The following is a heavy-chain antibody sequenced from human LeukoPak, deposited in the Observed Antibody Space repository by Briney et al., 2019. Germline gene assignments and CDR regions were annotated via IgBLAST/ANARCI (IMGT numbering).Heavy chain of an antibody. V-gene: IGHV1-2*06. D-gene: IGHD6-13*01. Sequence: ASVKVSCKASGYTFTGYYMHWVRQAPGQGLEWMGRINPNSGGTNYAQKFQGRVTMTRDTSISTAYMELSRLRSDDTAVYYCARDVAAAQRWFDPWGQGTLVTVSS. CDR1: GYTFTGYY. CDR2: INPNSGGT. J-gene: IGHJ5*02. CDR3: ARDVAAAQRWFDP.